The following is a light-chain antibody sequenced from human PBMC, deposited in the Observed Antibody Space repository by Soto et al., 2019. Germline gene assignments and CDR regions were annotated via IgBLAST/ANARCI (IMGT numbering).Light chain of an antibody. CDR3: AAWGGRLNGYV. V-gene: IGLV2-11*01. CDR2: DVR. CDR1: SSDVGAYSY. Sequence: QSALTQPLSVSGSPGQSVTISCTGTSSDVGAYSYVSWYQQHPGKARKLVISDVRKRPSWVPDRFSGSKCGNTASLTISGLQAEEEADYYCAAWGGRLNGYVFGTGTKVTVL. J-gene: IGLJ1*01.